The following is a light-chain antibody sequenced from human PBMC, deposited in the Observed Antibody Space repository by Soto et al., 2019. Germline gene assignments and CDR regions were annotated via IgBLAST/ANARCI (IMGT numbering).Light chain of an antibody. Sequence: EIALTRSPHTLYLSPGETATLSCRASQSVRSNYLAWYQQKPGQAPRFLIYDASSRATGIPDRFSGSGSGTDFALTISRLEPEDFAVYYCQQYGSSPRTFGGGTKVDIK. V-gene: IGKV3-20*01. J-gene: IGKJ4*01. CDR3: QQYGSSPRT. CDR1: QSVRSNY. CDR2: DAS.